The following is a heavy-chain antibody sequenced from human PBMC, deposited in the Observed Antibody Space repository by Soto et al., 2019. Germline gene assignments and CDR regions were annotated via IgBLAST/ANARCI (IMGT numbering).Heavy chain of an antibody. Sequence: QVQLQESGPGLVKPSLTLSLTCTVSGGSISSGDYYWSWIRQPPGKGLEWIGSIYYSGSTYYNPSLKSRVTISVDTSKNQFSLKLNSVTAADTAVYYCASRHSSPYFDYWGQGTLVIVSS. CDR3: ASRHSSPYFDY. J-gene: IGHJ4*02. V-gene: IGHV4-30-4*01. D-gene: IGHD6-13*01. CDR1: GGSISSGDYY. CDR2: IYYSGST.